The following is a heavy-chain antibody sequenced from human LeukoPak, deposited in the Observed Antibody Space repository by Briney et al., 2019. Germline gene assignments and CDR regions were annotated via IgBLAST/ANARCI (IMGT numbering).Heavy chain of an antibody. D-gene: IGHD3-9*01. CDR2: IYHSGST. J-gene: IGHJ3*02. CDR3: ARVCPDDILTGYSNYDAFDI. CDR1: GGSMSSYY. Sequence: SETLSLTCSVSGGSMSSYYWSWIRQSPGKGLEWIGYIYHSGSTYYNPSLKSRVTISVDTSKNQFSLKLSSVTAADTAVYYCARVCPDDILTGYSNYDAFDIWGQGTMVTVSS. V-gene: IGHV4-59*12.